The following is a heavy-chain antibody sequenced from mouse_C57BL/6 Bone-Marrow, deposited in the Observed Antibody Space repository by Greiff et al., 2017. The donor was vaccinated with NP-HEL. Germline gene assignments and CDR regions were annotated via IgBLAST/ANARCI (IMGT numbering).Heavy chain of an antibody. CDR3: ARYYYCSRPWFAY. CDR2: IYPRSGNT. V-gene: IGHV1-81*01. CDR1: GYTFTSYG. Sequence: VQLQQSGAELARPGASVKLSCKASGYTFTSYGISWVKQRTGQGLEWIGEIYPRSGNTYYNEKFKGKATLTADKSSSTAYMELRSLTSEDSAVYFGARYYYCSRPWFAYGGQGTLVTVSA. J-gene: IGHJ3*01. D-gene: IGHD1-1*01.